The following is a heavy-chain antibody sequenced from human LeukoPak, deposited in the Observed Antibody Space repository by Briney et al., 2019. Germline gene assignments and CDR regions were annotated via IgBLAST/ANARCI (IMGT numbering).Heavy chain of an antibody. V-gene: IGHV3-11*04. D-gene: IGHD2-15*01. CDR3: GRDRERYCSGGSRSNFDY. Sequence: GGSLRLSCAASGFTFSDYYMIWIRQAPAKGLELGSYISSSCSTIYYADAVKGRFTISRDNAKNSLYLKMSSLRVEGKAVYYCGRDRERYCSGGSRSNFDYWGQGTLV. J-gene: IGHJ4*02. CDR2: ISSSCSTI. CDR1: GFTFSDYY.